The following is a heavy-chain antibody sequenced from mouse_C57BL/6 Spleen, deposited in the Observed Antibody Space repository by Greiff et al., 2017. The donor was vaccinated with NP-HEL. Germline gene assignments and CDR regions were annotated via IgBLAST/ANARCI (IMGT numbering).Heavy chain of an antibody. CDR2: IYPRDGST. J-gene: IGHJ3*01. Sequence: QVQLKQSGPELVKPGASVKLSCKASGYTFTSYDINWVKQRPGQGLEWIGWIYPRDGSTKYNEKFKGKATLTVDTSSSTAYMELHSLTSEDSAVYFCARRAYYDYSWFAYWGQGTLVTVSA. V-gene: IGHV1-85*01. CDR1: GYTFTSYD. D-gene: IGHD2-4*01. CDR3: ARRAYYDYSWFAY.